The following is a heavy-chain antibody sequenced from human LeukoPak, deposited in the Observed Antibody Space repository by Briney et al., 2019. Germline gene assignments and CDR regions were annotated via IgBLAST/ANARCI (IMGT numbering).Heavy chain of an antibody. V-gene: IGHV3-23*01. Sequence: GGSLRLSCAASGFTFSSYAMTWVRQAPGKGLEWVSAISGSGTNTYYADSVKGRFTISRDNSKNTLYLQMNSLRAEDTAVYYCARDDSGWYRFYAYWGQGTLVTVSS. D-gene: IGHD6-19*01. CDR1: GFTFSSYA. CDR2: ISGSGTNT. CDR3: ARDDSGWYRFYAY. J-gene: IGHJ4*02.